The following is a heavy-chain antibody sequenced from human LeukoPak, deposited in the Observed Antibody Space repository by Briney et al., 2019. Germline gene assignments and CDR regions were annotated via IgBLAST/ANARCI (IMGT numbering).Heavy chain of an antibody. CDR3: ARSTLTIFGVLPRYYFDY. CDR2: IYYSGST. Sequence: SETLSLTCTVSGGSISSSGYYWGWIRQPPGKGLEWIGSIYYSGSTYYNPSLKSRVTISVDTSKNQFSLKLSSVTAADTAVDYCARSTLTIFGVLPRYYFDYWGQGTLVTVSS. J-gene: IGHJ4*02. CDR1: GGSISSSGYY. D-gene: IGHD3-3*01. V-gene: IGHV4-39*07.